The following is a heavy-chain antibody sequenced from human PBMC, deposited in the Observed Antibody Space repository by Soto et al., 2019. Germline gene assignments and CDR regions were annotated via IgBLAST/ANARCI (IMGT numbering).Heavy chain of an antibody. Sequence: EVQLLESGGGSVQPGGSLRLSCAASGFTFSSYAMHWVRRPPGKGLEWVSSISGSGGTAYYADSVKGRCSISRASLVNTLYLQMNSLIAEDTAVYYCAKGRGQTWHCDYWGQGTLVTGSP. CDR1: GFTFSSYA. CDR2: ISGSGGTA. D-gene: IGHD3-10*01. V-gene: IGHV3-23*01. J-gene: IGHJ4*02. CDR3: AKGRGQTWHCDY.